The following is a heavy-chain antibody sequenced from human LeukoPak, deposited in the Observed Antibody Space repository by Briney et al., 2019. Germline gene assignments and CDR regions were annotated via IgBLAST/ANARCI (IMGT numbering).Heavy chain of an antibody. Sequence: GESLKISCNGSGYSFTSNWISWVRQMPGKGLEWMGRIDPSDSHINYSPSFQGHVTISVDKSISTAYLQWSSLRASDTAMYYCARQGRGSYRRDFDYWGQGTLVTVSS. V-gene: IGHV5-10-1*01. CDR1: GYSFTSNW. CDR3: ARQGRGSYRRDFDY. CDR2: IDPSDSHI. J-gene: IGHJ4*02. D-gene: IGHD1-26*01.